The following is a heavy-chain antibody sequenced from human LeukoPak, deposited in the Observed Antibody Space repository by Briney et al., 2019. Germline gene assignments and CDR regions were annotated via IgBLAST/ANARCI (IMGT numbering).Heavy chain of an antibody. D-gene: IGHD3-3*01. Sequence: GASVKVSCKASGYTFTSYGISWVRQAPGQGLEWMGWISAYNGNTNYAQKLQGRVTMTTDTSTSTAYMELRSLRSDDTAVYYCARDQAHLEWDHNYYGMDVWGQGTTVTVSS. J-gene: IGHJ6*02. CDR1: GYTFTSYG. CDR3: ARDQAHLEWDHNYYGMDV. CDR2: ISAYNGNT. V-gene: IGHV1-18*01.